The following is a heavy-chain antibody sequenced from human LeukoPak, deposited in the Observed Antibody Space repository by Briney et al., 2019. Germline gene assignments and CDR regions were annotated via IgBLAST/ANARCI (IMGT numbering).Heavy chain of an antibody. CDR2: INPNSGGT. CDR1: GYTFTGYY. D-gene: IGHD5-12*01. CDR3: AREGVATIGVGGYYYYGMDV. J-gene: IGHJ6*02. V-gene: IGHV1-2*02. Sequence: GASEKVSCKASGYTFTGYYMHWVRQAPGQGLEWMGWINPNSGGTNYAQKFQGRVTMTRDTSISTAYMELSRLRSDDTAVYYCAREGVATIGVGGYYYYGMDVWGQGTTVTVSS.